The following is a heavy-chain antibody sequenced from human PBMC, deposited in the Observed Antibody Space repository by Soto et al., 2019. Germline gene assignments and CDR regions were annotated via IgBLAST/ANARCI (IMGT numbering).Heavy chain of an antibody. D-gene: IGHD3-16*01. Sequence: GGSLRLSCAASGFTFSSYGMHWVRQAPGKGLEWVAVISSDGSNKYYADSVKGRFTISRDNSKNTLYLQMISLRAEDTAVYYCAKSFLGDYYYGMDVWGQGTTVTVSS. CDR2: ISSDGSNK. CDR1: GFTFSSYG. CDR3: AKSFLGDYYYGMDV. J-gene: IGHJ6*02. V-gene: IGHV3-30*18.